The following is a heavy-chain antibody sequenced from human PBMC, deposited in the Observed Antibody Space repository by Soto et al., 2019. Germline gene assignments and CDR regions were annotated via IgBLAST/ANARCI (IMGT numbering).Heavy chain of an antibody. V-gene: IGHV1-18*04. Sequence: QVQLVQSGDEVKKPGASVKVSCKASGYAFTNYGISWVRQAPGQGLQWMGWISGHNGNTLYAHNLRGRVTMTIDTAPSTAYMELRTVSFDDTPMYYCVREWQLAPWGQGTLVTVSS. CDR1: GYAFTNYG. J-gene: IGHJ5*02. CDR3: VREWQLAP. D-gene: IGHD1-1*01. CDR2: ISGHNGNT.